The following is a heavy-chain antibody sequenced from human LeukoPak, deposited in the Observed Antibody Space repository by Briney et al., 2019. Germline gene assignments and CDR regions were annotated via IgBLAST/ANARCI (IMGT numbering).Heavy chain of an antibody. D-gene: IGHD2-2*01. V-gene: IGHV3-23*01. J-gene: IGHJ3*02. Sequence: PGGSLRLSCAASGFTFSSYAMSWVRQAPGKGLEWVSAISGSGDSTYYADSVKGRFTISRDNSKNTQYLQMNSLRAEDTAVYYCAKGDCSSTSCYGAFDIWGQGTMVTVSS. CDR2: ISGSGDST. CDR3: AKGDCSSTSCYGAFDI. CDR1: GFTFSSYA.